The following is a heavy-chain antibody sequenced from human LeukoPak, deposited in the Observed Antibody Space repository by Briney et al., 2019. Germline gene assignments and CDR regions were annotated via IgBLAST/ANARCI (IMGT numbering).Heavy chain of an antibody. D-gene: IGHD3-10*01. CDR1: GFTFSSYA. Sequence: EGSLRLSCAASGFTFSSYAMHWVRQAPGQGLEWVAVISYDGSNKYYADSVKGRFTISRDNSKNTLYLQMNSLRAEDTAVYYCARGVHGSGSPPYDYWGQGTLVTVSS. V-gene: IGHV3-30*04. CDR3: ARGVHGSGSPPYDY. CDR2: ISYDGSNK. J-gene: IGHJ4*02.